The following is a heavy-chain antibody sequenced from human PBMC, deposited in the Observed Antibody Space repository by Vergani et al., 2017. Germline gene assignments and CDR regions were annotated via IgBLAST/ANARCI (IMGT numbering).Heavy chain of an antibody. CDR2: ISGSGGST. D-gene: IGHD2-2*01. Sequence: EVQLLESGGGLVQPGGSLRLSCAASGFTFSSYTMTWVRQAPGKGLEWVSAISGSGGSTYYADSVKGRFTISRDNSKNTLYLQMNSLRAEDTAIFYCAKSIRIVVQAADFDYWGQGTLVTVSS. CDR1: GFTFSSYT. CDR3: AKSIRIVVQAADFDY. V-gene: IGHV3-23*01. J-gene: IGHJ4*02.